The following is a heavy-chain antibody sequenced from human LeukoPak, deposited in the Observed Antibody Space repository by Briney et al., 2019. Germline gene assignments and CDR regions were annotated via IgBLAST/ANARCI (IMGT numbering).Heavy chain of an antibody. CDR3: AKDPGAFDI. J-gene: IGHJ3*02. CDR2: IWYDGSNK. V-gene: IGHV3-33*06. CDR1: GFTFSSYG. Sequence: GGSMRLSCAASGFTFSSYGMHWVRQAPGKGLEWVAVIWYDGSNKYYADSVKGRFTISRDNSKNTLYLQMNSLRAEDTAVYYCAKDPGAFDIWGQGTMVTVSS.